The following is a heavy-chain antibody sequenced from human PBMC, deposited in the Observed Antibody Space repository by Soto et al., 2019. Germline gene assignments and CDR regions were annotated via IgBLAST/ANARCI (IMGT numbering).Heavy chain of an antibody. CDR1: GNSISTTNW. CDR2: IYHSGST. CDR3: ARDVGYHYDGSPSGQFDF. Sequence: QVELQESGPGLVKPSGTLSLTCVVSGNSISTTNWWSWVRQSPRKGLEWIGEIYHSGSTNYNPSLKSRVTISVDKSKNQFSLKLSSVTAADTAVYCCARDVGYHYDGSPSGQFDFWGQGTLVTVSS. V-gene: IGHV4-4*01. J-gene: IGHJ4*02. D-gene: IGHD3-22*01.